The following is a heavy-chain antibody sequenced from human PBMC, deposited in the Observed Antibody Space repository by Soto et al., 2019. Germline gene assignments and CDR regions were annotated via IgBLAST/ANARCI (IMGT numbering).Heavy chain of an antibody. CDR3: ARESTVGSPGDYFDS. CDR1: GFTFSSYD. V-gene: IGHV3-23*01. D-gene: IGHD1-26*01. CDR2: IGIYANT. J-gene: IGHJ4*02. Sequence: EVELLESGGDLVQPGGSLRLSCAASGFTFSSYDINWVRQAPGKGLEWVSAIGIYANTYYAGSVKGRFTISRDDSKNTVYLQLTSVRVDDTAVYSCARESTVGSPGDYFDSWGQGTLVTVSS.